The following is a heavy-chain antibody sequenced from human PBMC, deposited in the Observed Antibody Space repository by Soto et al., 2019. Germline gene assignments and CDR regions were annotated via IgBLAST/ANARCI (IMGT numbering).Heavy chain of an antibody. V-gene: IGHV1-2*02. CDR3: AKGGAIVAAFTRVYLYNPMDV. D-gene: IGHD1-26*01. J-gene: IGHJ6*02. Sequence: GASVKVSCKASGYTFTGYYVHWVRQAPGQGLEWMGWINPNSGDTYLAQRFQGRVTMNRDTSIGTAYMELRGLTSDDTAEYYCAKGGAIVAAFTRVYLYNPMDVSGQATTVSVS. CDR1: GYTFTGYY. CDR2: INPNSGDT.